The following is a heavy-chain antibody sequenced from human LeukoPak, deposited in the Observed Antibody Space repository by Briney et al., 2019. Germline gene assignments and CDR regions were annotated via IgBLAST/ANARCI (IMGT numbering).Heavy chain of an antibody. J-gene: IGHJ3*02. CDR3: ARSDSSSWRDAFDI. Sequence: VSVKVSCKASGYTFTSYDINWVRQATGQGLEWMGWMNPNSGNTGYAQKFQGRVTMTRNTSISTAYMELSSLRSEDTAVYYCARSDSSSWRDAFDIWGQGTMVTVSS. CDR1: GYTFTSYD. V-gene: IGHV1-8*01. D-gene: IGHD6-13*01. CDR2: MNPNSGNT.